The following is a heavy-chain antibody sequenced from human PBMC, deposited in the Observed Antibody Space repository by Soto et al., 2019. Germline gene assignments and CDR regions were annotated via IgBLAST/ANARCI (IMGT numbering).Heavy chain of an antibody. CDR1: VGTFSSYA. J-gene: IGHJ3*02. V-gene: IGHV1-69*13. CDR3: ARPLVVVITNDAFDI. D-gene: IGHD3-22*01. Sequence: SVKVSCKACVGTFSSYAISWVRPAAGQGLEWMGGVIPIFGTANYAQKFQGRVTITADESTSTAYMELSSLRSEDTDVYYCARPLVVVITNDAFDIWGQGTMVTVSS. CDR2: VIPIFGTA.